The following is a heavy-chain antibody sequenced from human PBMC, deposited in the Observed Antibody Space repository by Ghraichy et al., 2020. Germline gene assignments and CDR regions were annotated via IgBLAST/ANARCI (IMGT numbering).Heavy chain of an antibody. J-gene: IGHJ4*02. CDR2: LSIGGSTK. Sequence: GESLNISCAASEFTFSSYDINWVRQAPGKGLEWVSYLSIGGSTKFYADSVKGRFTVSRDNAKKSFFLQMNNVRVEDTAVYFCTRGQLSPFEYWGQGILVTVSS. D-gene: IGHD1-1*01. CDR3: TRGQLSPFEY. CDR1: EFTFSSYD. V-gene: IGHV3-48*03.